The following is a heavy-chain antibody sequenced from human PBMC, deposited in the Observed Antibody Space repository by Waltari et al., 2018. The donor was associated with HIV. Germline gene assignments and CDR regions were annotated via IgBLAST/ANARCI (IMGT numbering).Heavy chain of an antibody. D-gene: IGHD3-22*01. Sequence: QVQLVESGGGVVQPGRSLRLSCAASGFTFSSYSMYWVRPAPGKGLEWVAVISYDGSNKYYADSVKGRFTISRDNSKNTLYLQMNSLRAEDTAVYYCARDDYYDSGDDAFDIWGQGTMVTVSS. V-gene: IGHV3-30-3*01. CDR1: GFTFSSYS. CDR3: ARDDYYDSGDDAFDI. CDR2: ISYDGSNK. J-gene: IGHJ3*02.